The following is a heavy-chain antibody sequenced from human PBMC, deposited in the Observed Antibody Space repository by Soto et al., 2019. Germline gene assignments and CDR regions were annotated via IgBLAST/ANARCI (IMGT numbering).Heavy chain of an antibody. V-gene: IGHV5-51*01. D-gene: IGHD5-12*01. CDR3: ARLAMATRRGYYGMDV. Sequence: GESLKISCKGSGYSFNSHWIGWVRQMPGKGLEWMGIIYPGDSDTRYSPSFQGQVTISADKSTNTAYLEWSSLKSSDTAMYYCARLAMATRRGYYGMDVWGQGTTVTVSS. CDR2: IYPGDSDT. CDR1: GYSFNSHW. J-gene: IGHJ6*02.